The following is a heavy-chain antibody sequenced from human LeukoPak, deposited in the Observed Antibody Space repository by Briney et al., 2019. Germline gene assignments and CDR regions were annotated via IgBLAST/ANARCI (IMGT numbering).Heavy chain of an antibody. D-gene: IGHD6-6*01. CDR2: VNERGNT. CDR3: ARASAYSSSSGVNY. CDR1: GGSFGGYY. J-gene: IGHJ4*02. V-gene: IGHV4-34*01. Sequence: SETPSLTCAVYGGSFGGYYWTWIRQPPGKGLEWIGEVNERGNTNYNPSLKSRVTISVDTSKKQFSLELMFVSAADTALYYCARASAYSSSSGVNYWGQGALVTVSS.